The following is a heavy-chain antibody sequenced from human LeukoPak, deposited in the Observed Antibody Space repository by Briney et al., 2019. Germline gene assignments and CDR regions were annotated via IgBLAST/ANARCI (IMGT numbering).Heavy chain of an antibody. CDR3: ARHVSAEGSTWNDRPFDY. J-gene: IGHJ4*02. CDR2: MYSSGST. Sequence: SETLSLTCTVSGGSISSSSYYWGWIRQPPGKGLEWIGSMYSSGSTYYNPSLKSRVTISVDTSKNQFSLKLSSVTAADTAVYYCARHVSAEGSTWNDRPFDYWGQGTLVTVSS. V-gene: IGHV4-39*01. CDR1: GGSISSSSYY. D-gene: IGHD1-1*01.